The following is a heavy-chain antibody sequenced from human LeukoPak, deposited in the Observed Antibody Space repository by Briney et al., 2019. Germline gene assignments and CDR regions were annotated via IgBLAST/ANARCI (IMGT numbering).Heavy chain of an antibody. D-gene: IGHD3-10*01. Sequence: SETLSLTCAVSGGPFSGYSWSWIRQSSGKGREWIGEIHNSGTTNYNPSLNSRVTISEDTSKNQFYLNLSSVTAADTAVYYCARRYYYNLGSFPFDFWGQGTLVTVSS. CDR1: GGPFSGYS. V-gene: IGHV4-34*01. CDR2: IHNSGTT. CDR3: ARRYYYNLGSFPFDF. J-gene: IGHJ4*02.